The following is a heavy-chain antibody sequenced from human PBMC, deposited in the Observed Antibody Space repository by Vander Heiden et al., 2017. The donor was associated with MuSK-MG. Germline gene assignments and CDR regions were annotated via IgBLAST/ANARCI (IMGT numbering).Heavy chain of an antibody. Sequence: QLQLQESGPGLVKPSETLSLTCTVSGGSISSSSYYWRWISQPPGKGLEWIGSIYYSGSTYYNPSLKSRVTISVDTSKNQFSLKLSSVTAADTAVYYCARDFREYYDFWSGYPYYYYGMDVWGQGTTVTVSS. CDR3: ARDFREYYDFWSGYPYYYYGMDV. CDR1: GGSISSSSYY. V-gene: IGHV4-39*07. J-gene: IGHJ6*02. CDR2: IYYSGST. D-gene: IGHD3-3*01.